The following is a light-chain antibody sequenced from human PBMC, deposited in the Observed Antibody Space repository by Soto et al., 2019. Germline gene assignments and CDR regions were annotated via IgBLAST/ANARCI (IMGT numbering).Light chain of an antibody. CDR1: HSVSSTY. CDR3: QKYNGVPLT. V-gene: IGKV3-20*01. CDR2: GAS. J-gene: IGKJ3*01. Sequence: EIVLTQSPDTLSLSPGERATLSCRASHSVSSTYLAWYQQKPGQAPRLLIYGASSRATGIPNRFSGSGSGTDFTLTISRLEPEDFAVYFCQKYNGVPLTFGPGTKVEIK.